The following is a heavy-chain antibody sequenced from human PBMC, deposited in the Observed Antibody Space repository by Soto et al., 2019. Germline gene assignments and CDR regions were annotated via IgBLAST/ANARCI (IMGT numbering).Heavy chain of an antibody. Sequence: QVQLVESGGGVVQPGRSLRLSCAASGFTFSSYGMHWVRQAPGKGLEWVAVIWYDGSNKYYADSVKGRFTISRDNSKNSLYLQMNSLRAEDTAVYYCARGTTHYCDFWSGYPGWFDPWGQGTLVTVSS. J-gene: IGHJ5*02. CDR3: ARGTTHYCDFWSGYPGWFDP. V-gene: IGHV3-33*01. CDR1: GFTFSSYG. CDR2: IWYDGSNK. D-gene: IGHD3-3*01.